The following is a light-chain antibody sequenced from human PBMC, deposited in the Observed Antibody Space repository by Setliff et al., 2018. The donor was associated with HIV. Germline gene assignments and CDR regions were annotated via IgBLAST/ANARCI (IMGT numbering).Light chain of an antibody. V-gene: IGLV2-14*01. J-gene: IGLJ1*01. CDR2: DAS. CDR1: SSXXXGYIY. CDR3: SSYTSXSTGPYV. Sequence: QSALTQPASVSGSPGQSITISCTGTSSXXXGYIYVSWYQQHPGKAPKLMIYDASKRPSGVSNRFSGSKSGNXXSLXXXGLQAEDXAXXSCSSYTSXSTGPYVFGTGTKVTVL.